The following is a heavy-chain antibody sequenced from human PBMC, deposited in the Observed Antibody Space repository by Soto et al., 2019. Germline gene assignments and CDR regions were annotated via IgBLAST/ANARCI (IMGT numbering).Heavy chain of an antibody. J-gene: IGHJ1*01. CDR1: GFSFSKYC. CDR3: VKPPGQYERTHRYYPF. CDR2: ISTNGGNT. Sequence: GGSLTLACSACGFSFSKYCIHWVRHAPWKGLEYVSAISTNGGNTYYADSVKGRFAISRDNSKNTLFLQMSSLRAEDTAVYYCVKPPGQYERTHRYYPFWGQGILVTFCS. V-gene: IGHV3-64D*06. D-gene: IGHD2-2*01.